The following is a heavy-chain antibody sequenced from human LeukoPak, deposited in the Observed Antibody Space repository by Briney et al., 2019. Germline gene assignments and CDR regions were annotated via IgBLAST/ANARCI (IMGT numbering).Heavy chain of an antibody. CDR2: IYYSGTT. Sequence: SETLSLTCTVSGDSISNYYWSWIRQPPGKGLEWIGYIYYSGTTNYNPSLKSRVTISVDTSKNQFSLNLSSVTAADTAVYYCARAYCSGATYYDWRGWFDPWGQGTLVTVSS. J-gene: IGHJ5*02. CDR1: GDSISNYY. CDR3: ARAYCSGATYYDWRGWFDP. V-gene: IGHV4-59*12. D-gene: IGHD2-15*01.